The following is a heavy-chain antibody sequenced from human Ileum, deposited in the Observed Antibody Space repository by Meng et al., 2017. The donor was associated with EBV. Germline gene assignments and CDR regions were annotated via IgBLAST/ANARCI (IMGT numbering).Heavy chain of an antibody. D-gene: IGHD3-10*01. J-gene: IGHJ4*02. CDR2: IYYSGST. CDR1: GGSISSGNW. Sequence: VQLQGSAPGLGRPSGTLSLTCAVSGGSISSGNWWKWVRQPPGKGLEWIGEIYYSGSTIYNPSLKSRVTISVDKSKNLFSLKLSSVTAADTAVYYCARGYGSGRDYFDYWGQGTLVTVSS. V-gene: IGHV4-4*02. CDR3: ARGYGSGRDYFDY.